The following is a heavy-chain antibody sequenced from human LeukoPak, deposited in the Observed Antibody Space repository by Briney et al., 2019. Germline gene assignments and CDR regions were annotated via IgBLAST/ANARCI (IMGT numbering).Heavy chain of an antibody. V-gene: IGHV1-2*02. CDR3: ARDIGYYDFWSGYTFDAFDI. Sequence: ASVKVSCKASGYPFTGYYMHWVRQAPGQGLEWMGWINPNSGGTNYAQKFQGRVTMTRDTSISTAYMELSRLRSDDTAVYYWARDIGYYDFWSGYTFDAFDIWGQGTMVTVSS. CDR2: INPNSGGT. D-gene: IGHD3-3*01. J-gene: IGHJ3*02. CDR1: GYPFTGYY.